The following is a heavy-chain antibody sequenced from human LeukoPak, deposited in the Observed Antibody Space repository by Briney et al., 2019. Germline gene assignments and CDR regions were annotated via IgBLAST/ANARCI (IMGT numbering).Heavy chain of an antibody. CDR3: ARDGTDTAMVTGYFDY. CDR1: GFTFSSYA. V-gene: IGHV3-30-3*01. J-gene: IGHJ4*02. CDR2: ISYEGSNK. Sequence: GGSLRLSCAASGFTFSSYAMHWVRQAPGKGLEWVAVISYEGSNKYYADSVKGRFTISRDNSKNTLYLQVNSLRAEDTAVYYCARDGTDTAMVTGYFDYRGQGTLVTVSS. D-gene: IGHD5-18*01.